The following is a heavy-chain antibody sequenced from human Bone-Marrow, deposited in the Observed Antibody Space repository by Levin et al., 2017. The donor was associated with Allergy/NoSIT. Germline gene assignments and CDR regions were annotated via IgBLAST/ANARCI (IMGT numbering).Heavy chain of an antibody. V-gene: IGHV3-11*01. J-gene: IGHJ6*02. Sequence: GGSLRLSCAASTFIFSDYYMSWIRQTPGKGLEWVSFISGSGRIIYYADSVKGRFTISRDNAKNSLYLQMNSLRVEDTAVYYCARHHEYGNSSYGMDVWGHGTTVTVSS. CDR2: ISGSGRII. CDR1: TFIFSDYY. D-gene: IGHD4-23*01. CDR3: ARHHEYGNSSYGMDV.